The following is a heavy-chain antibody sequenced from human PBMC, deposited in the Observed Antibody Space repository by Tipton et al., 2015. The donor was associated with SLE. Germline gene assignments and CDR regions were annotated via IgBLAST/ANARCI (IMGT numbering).Heavy chain of an antibody. CDR3: ARDGFCRNGVCYRNWFDP. CDR1: GDSVSSSY. D-gene: IGHD2-8*01. J-gene: IGHJ5*02. V-gene: IGHV4-4*08. CDR2: IYNSGSI. Sequence: TLSLTCTVSGDSVSSSYWSWIRQPPGKGLEWIGYIYNSGSINYNPSLKSRVTISVAAPKNQLSLKLSSVTAADTAVYYCARDGFCRNGVCYRNWFDPWGQGTLVTVSS.